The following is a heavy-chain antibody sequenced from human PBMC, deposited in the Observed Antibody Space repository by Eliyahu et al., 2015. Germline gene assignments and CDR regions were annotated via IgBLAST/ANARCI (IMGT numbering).Heavy chain of an antibody. V-gene: IGHV3-23*01. CDR2: ISGSGGST. CDR1: GXTFXSYA. Sequence: EVQLLESGGGLVQPGGSLRLXXAAXGXTFXSYAMSWVRQAPGKGLGWVSAISGSGGSTYYADSVKGRFTISRDNSKNTLYLQMNSLRAEDTAVYYCAKDSLLRYFGYWGQGTLVTVSS. D-gene: IGHD3-9*01. J-gene: IGHJ4*02. CDR3: AKDSLLRYFGY.